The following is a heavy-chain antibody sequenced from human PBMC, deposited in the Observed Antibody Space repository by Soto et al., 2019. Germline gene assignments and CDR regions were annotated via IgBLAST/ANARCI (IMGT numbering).Heavy chain of an antibody. D-gene: IGHD3-10*01. Sequence: QVQLVQSGAEVKKPGASVKVSCKASGYTFTSYAMHWVRQAPGQRLEWMGWINAGNGNTKYSQKFQGRVTITRDTSASTAYMELSSLRSEDTAVYYCARSARVPMVRGVIIKAFDYWGQGTLVTVSS. V-gene: IGHV1-3*01. J-gene: IGHJ4*02. CDR2: INAGNGNT. CDR1: GYTFTSYA. CDR3: ARSARVPMVRGVIIKAFDY.